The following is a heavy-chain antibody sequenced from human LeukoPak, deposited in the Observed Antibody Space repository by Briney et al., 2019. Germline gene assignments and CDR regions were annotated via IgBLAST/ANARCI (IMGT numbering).Heavy chain of an antibody. CDR3: AREGALTVTKDAFDI. D-gene: IGHD4-17*01. CDR1: GFAFSSYW. V-gene: IGHV3-7*01. CDR2: IKEDGSEK. Sequence: GGSLRLSCAASGFAFSSYWMSWVRQAPGKGLEWVANIKEDGSEKYYVDSVKGRFTISRDNAKNSLYLQMNSLRAEDTAVYYCAREGALTVTKDAFDIWGQGTMVTVSS. J-gene: IGHJ3*02.